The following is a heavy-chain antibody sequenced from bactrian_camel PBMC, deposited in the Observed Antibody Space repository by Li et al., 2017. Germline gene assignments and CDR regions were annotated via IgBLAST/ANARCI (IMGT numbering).Heavy chain of an antibody. CDR2: IDSDGTT. V-gene: IGHV3S53*01. CDR1: GYGSSTYC. D-gene: IGHD1*01. CDR3: AAEEQTSGCARYLMRPDWFDY. Sequence: HVQLVESGGGSVQTGGSLRLSCTISGYGSSTYCVGWFRQAPGKEREGVAAIDSDGTTSYTDSVKGRFTISKDNHKSTLYLQMSSLKPEDSAMYYCAAEEQTSGCARYLMRPDWFDYRGQGTQVTVS. J-gene: IGHJ4*01.